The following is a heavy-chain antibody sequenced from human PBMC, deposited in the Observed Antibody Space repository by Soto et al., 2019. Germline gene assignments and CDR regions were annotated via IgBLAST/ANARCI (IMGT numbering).Heavy chain of an antibody. J-gene: IGHJ6*02. CDR3: ARVGDSSSWSYYYGMDV. CDR2: IYYSGST. CDR1: GGSISSYY. D-gene: IGHD6-13*01. Sequence: SETLSLTCTVSGGSISSYYWSWIRQPPGKGLEWIGYIYYSGSTNYNPSLKSRVTISVDTSKNQFSLKLSSVTAADTAVYYCARVGDSSSWSYYYGMDVWGQGTTVTVSS. V-gene: IGHV4-59*01.